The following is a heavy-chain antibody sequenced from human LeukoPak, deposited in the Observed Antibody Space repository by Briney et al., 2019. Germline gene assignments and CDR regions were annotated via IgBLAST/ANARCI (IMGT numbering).Heavy chain of an antibody. D-gene: IGHD2-15*01. J-gene: IGHJ4*02. CDR3: ARGDYCSGGSCYLNY. Sequence: SETLSLTCAVYGGSFSGYYWSWIRQPPGKGLEWIGEINHSGSTTYNPSLKTRVTISVDTSKNQFSVKVTSVTAADTAVYYCARGDYCSGGSCYLNYWGQGTLVTVSS. CDR2: INHSGST. CDR1: GGSFSGYY. V-gene: IGHV4-34*01.